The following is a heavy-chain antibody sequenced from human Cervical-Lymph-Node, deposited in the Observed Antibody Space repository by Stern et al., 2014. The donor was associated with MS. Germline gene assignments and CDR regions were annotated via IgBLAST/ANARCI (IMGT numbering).Heavy chain of an antibody. Sequence: EVQLVESGGVLVQPGGSLKLSCAASGFTFSRYWMTWVRQAPGKGLEWVANIKEDGSEEYYVDPVKGRFPMSRDKAQNSPYLQMNSLRAEDTAVYYCARRVLVAMGGYPKTLDVWGRGTTVTVSS. CDR2: IKEDGSEE. CDR3: ARRVLVAMGGYPKTLDV. V-gene: IGHV3-7*01. CDR1: GFTFSRYW. D-gene: IGHD2-2*01. J-gene: IGHJ6*02.